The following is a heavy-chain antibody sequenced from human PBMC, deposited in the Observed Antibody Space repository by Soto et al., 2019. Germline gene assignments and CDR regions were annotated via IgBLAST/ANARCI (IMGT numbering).Heavy chain of an antibody. CDR3: ARVGEGSRGFYYMDV. CDR1: GGSISSYY. V-gene: IGHV4-59*01. Sequence: SETLSLTCTVSGGSISSYYWSWIRQPPGKGLEWIGYIYYSGSTNYNPSLKSRVTISVDTSKNQFSLKLSSVTAADTAVYYCARVGEGSRGFYYMDVWGKGTTVTV. J-gene: IGHJ6*03. CDR2: IYYSGST. D-gene: IGHD3-16*01.